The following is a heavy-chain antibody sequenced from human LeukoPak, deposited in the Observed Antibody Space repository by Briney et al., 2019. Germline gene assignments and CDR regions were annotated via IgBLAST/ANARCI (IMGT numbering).Heavy chain of an antibody. Sequence: QSGGSLRLSCAASGFTFSSYWMSWVRQAPGKGLEWVSAISGSGGSTYYADSVKGRFTISRDNSKNTLYLQMNSLRAEDTAVYYCATRGTLRYFDWFDYWGQGTLVTVSS. CDR3: ATRGTLRYFDWFDY. D-gene: IGHD3-9*01. V-gene: IGHV3-23*01. CDR1: GFTFSSYW. CDR2: ISGSGGST. J-gene: IGHJ4*02.